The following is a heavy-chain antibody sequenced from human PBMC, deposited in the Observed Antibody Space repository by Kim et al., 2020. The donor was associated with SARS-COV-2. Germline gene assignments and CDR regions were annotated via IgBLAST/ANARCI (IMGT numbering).Heavy chain of an antibody. V-gene: IGHV3-23*01. J-gene: IGHJ6*03. CDR3: AKNLGPNSYYYIDV. CDR2: ASDTGANT. CDR1: GFTFSNYA. Sequence: GGSLRLSCAASGFTFSNYAMSWVRQAPEKGLEWVSSASDTGANTYYADSVKGRFTISRDNSKDTLFLQMNSLRAEDAAVYYCAKNLGPNSYYYIDVWGKG.